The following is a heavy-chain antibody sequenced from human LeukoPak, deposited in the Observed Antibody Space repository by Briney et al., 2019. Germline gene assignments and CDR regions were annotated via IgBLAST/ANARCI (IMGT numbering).Heavy chain of an antibody. CDR2: IYYSGST. CDR3: ASEYYDILTGYRDAFDI. J-gene: IGHJ3*02. D-gene: IGHD3-9*01. CDR1: GGSISSSSYY. Sequence: PSETLSLTCTVSGGSISSSSYYWGWIRQPPGKGLEWIGSIYYSGSTYYNPSLKSRVTISVDTSKNQFSLKLSSVTAADTAVYYCASEYYDILTGYRDAFDIWGQGTMVTVSS. V-gene: IGHV4-39*07.